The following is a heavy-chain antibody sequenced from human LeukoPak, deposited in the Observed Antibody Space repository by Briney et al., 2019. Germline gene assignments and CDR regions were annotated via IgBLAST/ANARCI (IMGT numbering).Heavy chain of an antibody. Sequence: SETLSLTCTVSGYSISSNYHWGWIRQPPGKGLEWIATIYHSGSTYYNPSLKSRVTISVDTSKNQFSLKMRSVTAADTAVYYCARGSYSYGPWGQGTLVTVSS. CDR1: GYSISSNYH. CDR2: IYHSGST. J-gene: IGHJ4*02. CDR3: ARGSYSYGP. D-gene: IGHD5-18*01. V-gene: IGHV4-38-2*02.